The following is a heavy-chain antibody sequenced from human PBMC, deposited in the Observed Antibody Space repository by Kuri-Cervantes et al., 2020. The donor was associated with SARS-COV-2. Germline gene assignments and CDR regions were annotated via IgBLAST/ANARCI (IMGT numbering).Heavy chain of an antibody. Sequence: GGSLRLSCAASGFTFSSYAMSWVRQAPGKGLEWVSATNGGGTYTYYADSVKGRFTISRDNSKNTLYLQMNSLRAEDTAVYYCAKIRAAAGTPDYYYMDVWGKGTTVTVSS. CDR1: GFTFSSYA. CDR3: AKIRAAAGTPDYYYMDV. CDR2: TNGGGTYT. J-gene: IGHJ6*03. D-gene: IGHD6-13*01. V-gene: IGHV3-23*01.